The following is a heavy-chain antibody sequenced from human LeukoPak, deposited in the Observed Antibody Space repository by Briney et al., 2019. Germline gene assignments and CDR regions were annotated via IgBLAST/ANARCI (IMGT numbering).Heavy chain of an antibody. CDR1: GYTFTSYD. V-gene: IGHV1-8*01. Sequence: ASVKVSCKASGYTFTSYDINWVRQATGQGLEWMGWMNPNSGDTGYAQKFQGRVTITRDTSISTVYMELSSLSSEDTAVYYCVREVRGTRLYYYYYMDVWGKGTTVTVSS. D-gene: IGHD1-14*01. CDR2: MNPNSGDT. J-gene: IGHJ6*03. CDR3: VREVRGTRLYYYYYMDV.